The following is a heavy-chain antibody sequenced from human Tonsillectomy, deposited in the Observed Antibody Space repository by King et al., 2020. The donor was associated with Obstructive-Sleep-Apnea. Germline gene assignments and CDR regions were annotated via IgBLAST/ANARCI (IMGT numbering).Heavy chain of an antibody. D-gene: IGHD5-18*01. J-gene: IGHJ4*02. CDR1: GFTFSSYA. CDR3: AKDPTAMVRSNYFDY. CDR2: ISGRGGST. Sequence: VQLVQSGGGLVQPGGSLRLSCAASGFTFSSYAMSGVRQAPGEGLEWVSGISGRGGSTYYADSVKGPFTISRDNSKNTLYLQMNSLRAEDTAVYYCAKDPTAMVRSNYFDYWGQGTLVTVSS. V-gene: IGHV3-23*04.